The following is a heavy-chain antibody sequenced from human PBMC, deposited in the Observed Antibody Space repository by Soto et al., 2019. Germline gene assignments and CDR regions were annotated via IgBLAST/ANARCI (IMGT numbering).Heavy chain of an antibody. CDR3: TRAYYYETVYYYGMDV. V-gene: IGHV3-49*03. J-gene: IGHJ6*02. D-gene: IGHD3-22*01. Sequence: PGGSLRLSCTASGFTFGDYAMSWFRQAPGKGLEWVGFIRSKAYGGTTEYAASVKGRFTISRDDSKSIAYLQMNSLKTEDTAVYYCTRAYYYETVYYYGMDVWGQGTTVTVSS. CDR2: IRSKAYGGTT. CDR1: GFTFGDYA.